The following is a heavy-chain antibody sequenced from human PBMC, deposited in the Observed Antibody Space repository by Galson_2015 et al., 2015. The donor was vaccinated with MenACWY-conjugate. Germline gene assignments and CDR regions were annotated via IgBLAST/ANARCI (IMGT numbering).Heavy chain of an antibody. CDR3: VRSVVAAYGYFDY. J-gene: IGHJ4*02. CDR1: GFTSSSYW. CDR2: INGAGTDT. Sequence: SLRLSCAASGFTSSSYWMHWVRQAPGKGLVWVSRINGAGTDTSYADSVKGRFTISRDNAKNTLYLQMNSLRDDDTAVYYCVRSVVAAYGYFDYWGQGTLVTVSS. D-gene: IGHD2-15*01. V-gene: IGHV3-74*01.